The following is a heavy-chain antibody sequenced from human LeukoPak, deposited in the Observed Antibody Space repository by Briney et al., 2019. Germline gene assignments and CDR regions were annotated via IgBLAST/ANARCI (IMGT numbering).Heavy chain of an antibody. CDR1: GFTFSSYS. D-gene: IGHD1-26*01. J-gene: IGHJ6*02. Sequence: GGSLRLSCAASGFTFSSYSMNCVRQAPGKGLEWVSYISSSSSTIYYADSVKGRFTISRDNAKNSLYLQMNSLRAEDTAVYYCARELERSYLNYYYYYGMDVWGQGTTVTVSS. CDR2: ISSSSSTI. V-gene: IGHV3-48*04. CDR3: ARELERSYLNYYYYYGMDV.